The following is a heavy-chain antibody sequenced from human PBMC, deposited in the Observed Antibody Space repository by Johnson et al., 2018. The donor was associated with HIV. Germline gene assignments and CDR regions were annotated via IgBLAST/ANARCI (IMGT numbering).Heavy chain of an antibody. V-gene: IGHV3-53*01. J-gene: IGHJ3*02. D-gene: IGHD5-24*01. CDR1: GFAVSNNY. Sequence: VQLVESGGGLIQPGGSLRLSCAVSGFAVSNNYMSWVRQAPGQGLEWVSVIYSSGSAYNTDSMKGRFNISRDNSKTTLYLQMNSLRAEDTSVYYCARDRAVPDDGYNDYAFDIWGQGTMVTVSS. CDR3: ARDRAVPDDGYNDYAFDI. CDR2: IYSSGSA.